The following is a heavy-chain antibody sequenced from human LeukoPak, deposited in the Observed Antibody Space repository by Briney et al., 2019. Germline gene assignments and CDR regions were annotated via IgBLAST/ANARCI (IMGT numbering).Heavy chain of an antibody. CDR2: ISWNSGSI. CDR1: GFTFDDYA. V-gene: IGHV3-9*01. Sequence: GRSLRLSCAASGFTFDDYAMHWVRQAPGKGLEWVSGISWNSGSIGYADSVEGRFTISRDNAKNSLYLQMNSLRAEDTALYYCAKDILGDSSGDSWGQGTLVTVSS. D-gene: IGHD6-19*01. J-gene: IGHJ4*02. CDR3: AKDILGDSSGDS.